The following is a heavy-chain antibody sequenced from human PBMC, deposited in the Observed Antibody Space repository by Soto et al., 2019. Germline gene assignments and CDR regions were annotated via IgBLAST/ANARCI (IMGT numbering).Heavy chain of an antibody. V-gene: IGHV3-30*03. CDR2: ISYNGRNE. Sequence: GASLKISCAASTLKFSTYDMHWVRQAPGMGLEWVATISYNGRNENYVDSVKGHVTISVDESTSTSHLQWSSLKASDIATYYCARHEEEGPLDYWGQGTPVTVSS. CDR3: ARHEEEGPLDY. J-gene: IGHJ4*02. CDR1: TLKFSTYD.